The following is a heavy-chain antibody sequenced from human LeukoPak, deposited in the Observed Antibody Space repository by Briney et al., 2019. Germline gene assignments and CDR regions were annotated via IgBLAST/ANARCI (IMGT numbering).Heavy chain of an antibody. CDR2: INTNTGNP. V-gene: IGHV7-4-1*02. D-gene: IGHD3-10*01. CDR1: GYTFTSYA. CDR3: ARVTVYYHASGSHFDY. Sequence: ASVKVSCKASGYTFTSYAMNWVRQAPGQGLEWMGWINTNTGNPTYAQGFTGRFVFSLDTSVSTAYLQISSLKAEDTAVYYCARVTVYYHASGSHFDYWGQGTLVTVSS. J-gene: IGHJ4*02.